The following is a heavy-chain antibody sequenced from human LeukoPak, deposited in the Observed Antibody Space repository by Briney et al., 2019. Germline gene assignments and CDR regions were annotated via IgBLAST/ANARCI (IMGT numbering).Heavy chain of an antibody. D-gene: IGHD3-3*01. V-gene: IGHV4-34*01. J-gene: IGHJ6*03. CDR3: ARQLFWSGYYTGV. CDR1: GGSFSGYY. Sequence: SETLSLTCAVSGGSFSGYYWSWIRQPPGKGLELIGEVNDSGSINYNPSLRSRVTISVDVSKTRFSLKPSSVTAADTAVYYCARQLFWSGYYTGVWANGTTVTVSS. CDR2: VNDSGSI.